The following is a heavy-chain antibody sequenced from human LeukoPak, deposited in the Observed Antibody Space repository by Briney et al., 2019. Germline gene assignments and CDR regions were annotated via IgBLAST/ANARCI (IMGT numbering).Heavy chain of an antibody. CDR1: GYTFTSYY. J-gene: IGHJ4*02. Sequence: ASVKASCKASGYTFTSYYMHWVRQAPGQGLEWMGIINPSGGSTSYAQKFQGRVTMTRDMSTSTVYMELSSLRSEDTAVYYCARYDSSGYYPDYWGQGTLVTVSS. V-gene: IGHV1-46*01. D-gene: IGHD3-22*01. CDR3: ARYDSSGYYPDY. CDR2: INPSGGST.